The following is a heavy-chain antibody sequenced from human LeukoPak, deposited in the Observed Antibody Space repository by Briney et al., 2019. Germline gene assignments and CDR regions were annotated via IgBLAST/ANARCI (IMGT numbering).Heavy chain of an antibody. CDR1: GFTFSSYG. Sequence: GGSLRLSCAASGFTFSSYGMHWVRQAPGKGLEWVAVISYDGSNKYYADSVKGRFTISRDNSKNTLYLQMNSLRAEDTAVYYCARADFWTGYYGYWGQGILVTVSS. V-gene: IGHV3-30*03. CDR2: ISYDGSNK. CDR3: ARADFWTGYYGY. D-gene: IGHD3/OR15-3a*01. J-gene: IGHJ4*02.